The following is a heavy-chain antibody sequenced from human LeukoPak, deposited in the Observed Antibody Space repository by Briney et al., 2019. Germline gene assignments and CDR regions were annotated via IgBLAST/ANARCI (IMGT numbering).Heavy chain of an antibody. CDR3: ARSPSSGVHYYYYYYMDV. V-gene: IGHV4-34*01. CDR1: GGSFSGYY. J-gene: IGHJ6*03. CDR2: INHSGST. D-gene: IGHD3-22*01. Sequence: SETLSLTCAVYGGSFSGYYWSWIRQPPGKGLECIGEINHSGSTNYNPSLKSRVTISVDTSKNQFSLKLSSVTAADTAVYYCARSPSSGVHYYYYYYMDVWGKGTTVTISS.